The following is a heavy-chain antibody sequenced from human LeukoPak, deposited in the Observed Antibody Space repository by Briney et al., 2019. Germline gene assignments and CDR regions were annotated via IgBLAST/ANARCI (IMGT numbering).Heavy chain of an antibody. V-gene: IGHV1-8*03. CDR2: MNPNSGNT. CDR3: ARGPSSWDRYYYYYYYMDV. J-gene: IGHJ6*03. CDR1: GYTFTSYD. Sequence: ASVKVSCKASGYTFTSYDINWVRQATGQGLEWMGWMNPNSGNTGYAQKFQGRVTITADKSTSTAYMELSSLRSEDTAVYYCARGPSSWDRYYYYYYYMDVWGKGTTVTVSS. D-gene: IGHD6-13*01.